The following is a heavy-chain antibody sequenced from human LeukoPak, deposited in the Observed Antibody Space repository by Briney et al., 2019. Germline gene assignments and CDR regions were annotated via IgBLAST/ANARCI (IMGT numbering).Heavy chain of an antibody. V-gene: IGHV3-23*01. CDR3: VLRGGATDY. CDR1: GFTFSSFV. Sequence: VGSLRLSCAASGFTFSSFVLNWVRQAPGKGLEWVSTISGSGGTTYYADSVKGRFTISRDNSKNTLYLQMNSLRAEDTAVYYCVLRGGATDYWGQGTLVTVSS. CDR2: ISGSGGTT. J-gene: IGHJ4*02. D-gene: IGHD3-16*01.